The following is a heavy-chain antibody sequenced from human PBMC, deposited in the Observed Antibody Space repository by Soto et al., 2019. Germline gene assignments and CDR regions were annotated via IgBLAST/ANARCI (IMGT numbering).Heavy chain of an antibody. CDR3: AKGRSYYYYYGVDV. J-gene: IGHJ6*02. CDR1: GFTFSSYW. CDR2: IIDSGGST. V-gene: IGHV3-23*01. Sequence: GGSLRLSCAASGFTFSSYWMSWVRQAPGKGLEWVADIIDSGGSTYYADSVKGRFTISRDNSKSTLYLQMNSLRAEDTALYYCAKGRSYYYYYGVDVWGQGTTVTVSS.